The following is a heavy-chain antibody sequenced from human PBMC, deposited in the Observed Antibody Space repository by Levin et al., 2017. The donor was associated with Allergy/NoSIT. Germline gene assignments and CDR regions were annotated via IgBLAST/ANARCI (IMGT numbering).Heavy chain of an antibody. CDR1: GFTFGESA. J-gene: IGHJ6*02. D-gene: IGHD5-24*01. CDR3: ARWLSGMDV. CDR2: INWNSNSI. Sequence: SLKISCVASGFTFGESAMHWVRQAPGKGLEWVACINWNSNSIGYADSVKGRFTISRDNAKNSLYLQMNSLRGDDTALYYCARWLSGMDVWGQGTTVTVSS. V-gene: IGHV3-9*01.